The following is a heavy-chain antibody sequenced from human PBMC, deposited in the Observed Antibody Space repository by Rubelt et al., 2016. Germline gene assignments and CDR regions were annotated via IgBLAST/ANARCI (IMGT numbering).Heavy chain of an antibody. CDR1: GGSFSGYY. V-gene: IGHV4-34*01. Sequence: QVQLQQWGAGLLKPSETLSLTCAVYGGSFSGYYWSWIRQPPGKGLEWIGEINHSGSTNYNPSLKSRGTISVDTSKNQFSLKLSSVTAADTAVYYCARRNGYSSGWYSIRGAFDIWGQGTMVTVSS. CDR3: ARRNGYSSGWYSIRGAFDI. D-gene: IGHD6-19*01. CDR2: INHSGST. J-gene: IGHJ3*02.